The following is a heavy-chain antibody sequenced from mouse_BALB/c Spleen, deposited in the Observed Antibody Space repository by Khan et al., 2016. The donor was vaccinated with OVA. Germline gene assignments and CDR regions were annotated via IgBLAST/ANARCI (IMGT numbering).Heavy chain of an antibody. V-gene: IGHV1-4*01. D-gene: IGHD2-14*01. CDR2: IIPSNDYT. J-gene: IGHJ3*01. Sequence: QVQLQQSGAELARPGASVKMSCKASGYTFTTYMIHWVKQRPGQGLEWIGYIIPSNDYTNYNQKFKDRATLTADKSSSTAYMQLSSLTSEDSAVYYCVREGAYYRSDGWFAYWGQGTLVTVSA. CDR1: GYTFTTYM. CDR3: VREGAYYRSDGWFAY.